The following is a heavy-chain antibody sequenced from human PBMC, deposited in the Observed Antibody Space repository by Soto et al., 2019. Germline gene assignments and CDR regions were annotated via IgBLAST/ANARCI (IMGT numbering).Heavy chain of an antibody. CDR1: GFDFSAYA. CDR2: IIHTGGAT. CDR3: AKDWPGTSSVTSDY. Sequence: EVHLLESGGTLIQPGGSLRLSCAASGFDFSAYAMTWVRQAPGKGLEWVSSIIHTGGATYYASSVKGRFTISRDNSKNILYLQMNSLGADDTAMYYCAKDWPGTSSVTSDYWDQGTLVTVSS. D-gene: IGHD4-17*01. V-gene: IGHV3-23*01. J-gene: IGHJ4*02.